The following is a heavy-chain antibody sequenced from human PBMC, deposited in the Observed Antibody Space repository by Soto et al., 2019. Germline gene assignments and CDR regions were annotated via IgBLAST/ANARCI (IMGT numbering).Heavy chain of an antibody. V-gene: IGHV3-73*02. CDR1: GFIFSGSA. D-gene: IGHD2-2*02. J-gene: IGHJ6*02. Sequence: EVQLVESGGGLVQPGGSLKLYCAASGFIFSGSAIHWVRQASGKGLEWVGRIRSRANNFATSSAASVKGRFTFSRDDSKNTAYLQMNTLKPEDKAVYYCARGQGAAIGDYYYHGMDVWGQGTTVTVSS. CDR2: IRSRANNFAT. CDR3: ARGQGAAIGDYYYHGMDV.